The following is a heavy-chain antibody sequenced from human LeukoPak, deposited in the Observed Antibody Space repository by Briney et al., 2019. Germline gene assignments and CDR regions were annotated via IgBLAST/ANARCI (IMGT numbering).Heavy chain of an antibody. CDR2: ISSSGDYI. CDR3: ARDSIKAVSAEYFQH. Sequence: GGSLRLSCAASGFTFSDYYMSWIRQAPGKGLEWVSSISSSGDYIFYADSVKDRFAISRDNAKNSLLLQMNSLRAEDTAMYYCARDSIKAVSAEYFQHWGQGTLVTVSS. J-gene: IGHJ1*01. V-gene: IGHV3-11*04. CDR1: GFTFSDYY. D-gene: IGHD5/OR15-5a*01.